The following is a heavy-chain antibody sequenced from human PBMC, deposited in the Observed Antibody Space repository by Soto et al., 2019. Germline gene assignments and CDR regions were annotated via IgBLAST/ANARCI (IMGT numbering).Heavy chain of an antibody. CDR2: IYYSGST. V-gene: IGHV4-30-4*01. Sequence: SETLSLTCTVSGGSISSGDYYWSWIRQPPGKGLEWIGYIYYSGSTYYNPSLKSRVTISVDTSKNQFSLKLSSVTAADTAVYYCARYDPGYYYDSSGPKRRNWFDPWGQGTLVTVSS. D-gene: IGHD3-22*01. CDR3: ARYDPGYYYDSSGPKRRNWFDP. J-gene: IGHJ5*02. CDR1: GGSISSGDYY.